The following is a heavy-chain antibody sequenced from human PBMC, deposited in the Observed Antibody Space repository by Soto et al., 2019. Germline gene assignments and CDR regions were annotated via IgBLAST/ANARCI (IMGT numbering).Heavy chain of an antibody. CDR1: GYTFTSYY. Sequence: ASVKVSCKASGYTFTSYYMHWVRQAPGQGLEWMGIINASGVSTSYAQKFQGRVTMTRDTSTSTVYMALSSLRSEDTAVYYCARDGSRTGTYYFDYWGQGTLVTVSS. D-gene: IGHD2-2*01. J-gene: IGHJ4*02. CDR2: INASGVST. V-gene: IGHV1-46*01. CDR3: ARDGSRTGTYYFDY.